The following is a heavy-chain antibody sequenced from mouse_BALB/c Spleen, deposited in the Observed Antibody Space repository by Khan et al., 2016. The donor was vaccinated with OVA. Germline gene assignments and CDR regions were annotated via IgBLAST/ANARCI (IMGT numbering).Heavy chain of an antibody. CDR2: IYPGDGDS. D-gene: IGHD2-14*01. Sequence: QVQLQQSGAELVRPGSSVKISCKASGYAFNSYWMNWVKQRPGQGLEWIGQIYPGDGDSKYNGKFKGKATLTADKSSSTAYMQLSSLTSEDSAVXYCARKDYRYDGFAYWDQGTLVTVSA. CDR3: ARKDYRYDGFAY. CDR1: GYAFNSYW. V-gene: IGHV1-80*01. J-gene: IGHJ3*01.